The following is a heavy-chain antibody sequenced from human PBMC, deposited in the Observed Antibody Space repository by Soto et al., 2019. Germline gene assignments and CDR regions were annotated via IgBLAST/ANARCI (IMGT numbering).Heavy chain of an antibody. J-gene: IGHJ4*02. D-gene: IGHD6-13*01. Sequence: QVQLQESGPGLVKPSGTLSLTCAVSGDSINSDNWWSWVHQPPGKGLEWIGEIYHSGSTSYNPSLKSRVVISVDESKNQFFLKVTSVTAADTAVYFCARGERQQQRDSWGQGTLVTVSS. V-gene: IGHV4-4*02. CDR2: IYHSGST. CDR1: GDSINSDNW. CDR3: ARGERQQQRDS.